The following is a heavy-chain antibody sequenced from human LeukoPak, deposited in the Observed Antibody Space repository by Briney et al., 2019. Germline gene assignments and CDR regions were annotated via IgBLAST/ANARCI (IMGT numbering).Heavy chain of an antibody. J-gene: IGHJ4*02. D-gene: IGHD3-22*01. CDR3: ARDRYYYDSSGYYIFDF. CDR1: GGSISSYY. Sequence: SETLSLTCTVSGGSISSYYWSWIRQPAGKGLEWIGRIYTSGSTNYNPSLKSRVTMSVDTSKNQFSLKLSSVTAADTAVYYCARDRYYYDSSGYYIFDFWGQGTLVTVSS. CDR2: IYTSGST. V-gene: IGHV4-4*07.